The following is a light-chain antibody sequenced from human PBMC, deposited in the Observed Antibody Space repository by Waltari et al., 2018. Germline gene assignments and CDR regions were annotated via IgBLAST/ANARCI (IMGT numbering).Light chain of an antibody. J-gene: IGKJ4*01. CDR3: QQYDGSVLT. Sequence: IVLTQSPDTLSLSPGQTATFSCRASQTINNNFLVWYQQKPGQAPRLIIHGASSRATGFPDRFSGSGSGTDFTLTISSLKPEDSAVYYCQQYDGSVLTFGGGTKVEI. CDR1: QTINNNF. CDR2: GAS. V-gene: IGKV3-20*01.